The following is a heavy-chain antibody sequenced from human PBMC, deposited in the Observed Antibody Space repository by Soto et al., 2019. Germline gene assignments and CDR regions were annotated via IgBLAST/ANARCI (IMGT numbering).Heavy chain of an antibody. V-gene: IGHV4-30-2*01. CDR3: ARAENDYGDLQGYYYYGMDV. D-gene: IGHD4-17*01. J-gene: IGHJ6*02. Sequence: QLQLQESGSGLVKPSQTLSLTCAVSGGSISSGGYSWSWIRQPPGKGLEWIGYIYHSGSTYYNPSLKSRVTISVDRSKNQFSLKLSSVTAADTAVYYCARAENDYGDLQGYYYYGMDVWGQGTTVTVSS. CDR2: IYHSGST. CDR1: GGSISSGGYS.